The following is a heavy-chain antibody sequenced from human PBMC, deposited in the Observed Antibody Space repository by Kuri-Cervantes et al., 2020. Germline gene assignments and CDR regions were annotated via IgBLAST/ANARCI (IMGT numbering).Heavy chain of an antibody. Sequence: SETLSLTCTVSGGSISSYYWSWIRQPPGKGLEWIGYIYYSGSTNYNPSLKSRVTISVDTSKNQFSLKLSSVTAAGTAVYYCARTYMYCGGDCYFDAFDIWGQGTMVTVSS. CDR3: ARTYMYCGGDCYFDAFDI. J-gene: IGHJ3*02. CDR1: GGSISSYY. CDR2: IYYSGST. D-gene: IGHD2-21*02. V-gene: IGHV4-59*12.